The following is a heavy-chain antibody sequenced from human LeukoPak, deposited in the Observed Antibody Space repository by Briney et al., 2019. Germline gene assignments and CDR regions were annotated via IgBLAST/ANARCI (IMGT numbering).Heavy chain of an antibody. V-gene: IGHV3-30*18. J-gene: IGHJ4*02. D-gene: IGHD3-22*01. CDR3: AKDSDSSGLDY. Sequence: GRSLRLSCAASGFTFSSYGMHWVRQAPGKGLEWVAVIWYGGSNKYYADSVRGRFTISRDNSKNTLYLQMNSLRAEDTAVYYCAKDSDSSGLDYWGQGTLVTVSS. CDR2: IWYGGSNK. CDR1: GFTFSSYG.